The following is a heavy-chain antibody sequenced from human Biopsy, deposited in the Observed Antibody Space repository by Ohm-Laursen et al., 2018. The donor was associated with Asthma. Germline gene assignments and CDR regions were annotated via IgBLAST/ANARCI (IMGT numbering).Heavy chain of an antibody. CDR2: ITDTSRYI. V-gene: IGHV3-21*01. CDR3: ATVYDSRRSDAFDV. CDR1: GFTFSHYN. J-gene: IGHJ3*01. Sequence: SLRLSCSALGFTFSHYNMNWVRQAPGKGLEWVSSITDTSRYIKYADSVKGRFTISRDNAKNSLYLQMDSPRAEDTGTYYCATVYDSRRSDAFDVWGQGTLVTVSS. D-gene: IGHD3-22*01.